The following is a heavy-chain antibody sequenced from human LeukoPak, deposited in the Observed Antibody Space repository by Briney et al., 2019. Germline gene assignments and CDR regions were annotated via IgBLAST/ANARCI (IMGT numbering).Heavy chain of an antibody. CDR2: LSWDGGST. Sequence: GGSLRLSCAASGFTFDDYTMHWVRQAPGKGLEWVSLLSWDGGSTYYADSVKGRFTISRDNSKNSLYLQMNSLRTEDTALYYCAKGTRSEIWSGLDYWGQGTLVTVSS. J-gene: IGHJ4*02. D-gene: IGHD3-3*01. CDR1: GFTFDDYT. CDR3: AKGTRSEIWSGLDY. V-gene: IGHV3-43*01.